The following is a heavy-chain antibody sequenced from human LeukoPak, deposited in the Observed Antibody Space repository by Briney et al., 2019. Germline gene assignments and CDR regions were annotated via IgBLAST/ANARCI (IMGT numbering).Heavy chain of an antibody. J-gene: IGHJ4*02. Sequence: ASVTVSCKTSGYTFTSSGITWVRQAPGQGLEWMGWINTHNGYSKYAQRLQGRVTMTADTSTSTAYMELSSLTSDDTAVYFFAKNTTGGYSDSWGQGTLVTVSS. CDR3: AKNTTGGYSDS. CDR1: GYTFTSSG. CDR2: INTHNGYS. D-gene: IGHD2-15*01. V-gene: IGHV1-18*01.